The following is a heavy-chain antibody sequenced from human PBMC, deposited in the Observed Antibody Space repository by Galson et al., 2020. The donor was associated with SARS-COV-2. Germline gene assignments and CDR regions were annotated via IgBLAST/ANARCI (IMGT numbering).Heavy chain of an antibody. J-gene: IGHJ4*02. Sequence: GESLKISCAASGFIFSNYAMSWVRQAPGKGLEWVSAISVTGGDTWYSKSVKGRFTVSRDNAKNTLYLQMNSLRAEDAAVYYCAKDVRPTSSRWDGGSDYWGQGTLVTVSS. CDR3: AKDVRPTSSRWDGGSDY. CDR1: GFIFSNYA. D-gene: IGHD2-2*01. CDR2: ISVTGGDT. V-gene: IGHV3-23*01.